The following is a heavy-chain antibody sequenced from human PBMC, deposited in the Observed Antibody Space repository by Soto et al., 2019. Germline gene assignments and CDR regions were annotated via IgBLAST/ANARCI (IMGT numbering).Heavy chain of an antibody. D-gene: IGHD6-13*01. CDR1: GFTVSSYA. CDR2: ISGSGGST. CDR3: AKDDAGVAAAGGGY. Sequence: GSLRLSCAASGFTVSSYAMSWVRHSPGKGLEWVSAISGSGGSTYYADSVKGRFTISRDNSKNTLYLQMNSLRAEDTAVYYCAKDDAGVAAAGGGYWGQGTLVTVSS. J-gene: IGHJ4*02. V-gene: IGHV3-23*01.